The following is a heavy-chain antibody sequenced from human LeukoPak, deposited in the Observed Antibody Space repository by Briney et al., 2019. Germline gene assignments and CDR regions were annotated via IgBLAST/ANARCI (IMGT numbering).Heavy chain of an antibody. CDR2: ISWNSGSI. V-gene: IGHV3-9*03. J-gene: IGHJ3*02. D-gene: IGHD3-22*01. CDR1: GFTFSSYA. CDR3: AKGSLLYYYDSSAHNGAFDI. Sequence: GGSLRLSCAASGFTFSSYAMSWVRQAPGKGLEWVSGISWNSGSIGYADSVKGRFTISRDNAKNSLYLQMNSLRAEDMALYYCAKGSLLYYYDSSAHNGAFDIWGQGTMVTVSS.